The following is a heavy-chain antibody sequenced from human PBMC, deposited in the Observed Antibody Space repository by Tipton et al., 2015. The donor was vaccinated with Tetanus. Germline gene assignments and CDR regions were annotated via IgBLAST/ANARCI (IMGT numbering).Heavy chain of an antibody. CDR1: GVSISGYY. CDR2: VDRSGTT. CDR3: ARGSDIVVVPGVTRADWFDP. Sequence: TLSLTCTVSGVSISGYYWSWIRQPAGKGLEWIGRVDRSGTTTYNPSLKGRVTMSLDTSKNQFSPKLTSVTAADTAMYYCARGSDIVVVPGVTRADWFDPWGQGTLVTVSS. D-gene: IGHD2-2*01. V-gene: IGHV4-4*07. J-gene: IGHJ5*02.